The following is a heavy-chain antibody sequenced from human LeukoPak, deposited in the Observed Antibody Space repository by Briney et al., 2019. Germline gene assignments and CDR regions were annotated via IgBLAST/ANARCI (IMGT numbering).Heavy chain of an antibody. CDR3: ARGGWELLRHRSLDY. Sequence: SETLSLTCTVSGGSISSSSYYWSWIRQPPGKGLEWIGEINHSGSTNYNPSLKSRVTISVDTSKNQFSLKLSSVTAADTAVYYCARGGWELLRHRSLDYWGQGTLVTVSS. J-gene: IGHJ4*02. D-gene: IGHD1-26*01. CDR1: GGSISSSSYY. CDR2: INHSGST. V-gene: IGHV4-39*07.